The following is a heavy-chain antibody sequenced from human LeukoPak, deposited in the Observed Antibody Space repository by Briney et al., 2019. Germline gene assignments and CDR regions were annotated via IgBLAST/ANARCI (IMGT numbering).Heavy chain of an antibody. D-gene: IGHD3-22*01. V-gene: IGHV1-69*13. CDR1: GGTFSSYA. J-gene: IGHJ4*02. Sequence: SVKVSCKAPGGTFSSYAISWVRQAPGQGLEWMGGIIPIFGTANYAQKFQGRVTITADESTSTAYMELSSLRSEDTAVYYCARDRDSSGYYDYWGQGTLVTVSS. CDR2: IIPIFGTA. CDR3: ARDRDSSGYYDY.